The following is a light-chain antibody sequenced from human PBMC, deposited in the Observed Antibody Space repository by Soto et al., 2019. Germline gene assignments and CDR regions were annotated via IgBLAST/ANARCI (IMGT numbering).Light chain of an antibody. J-gene: IGKJ1*01. CDR1: QSVLYSSNNKNY. V-gene: IGKV4-1*01. CDR2: WAS. Sequence: IVMTQSPDSLAVSLGERATINCKSSQSVLYSSNNKNYLAWYQQKPGQPPKLLIYWASTRESGVPDRFSGSGSGTEFTLTISSLQADDVAVYYCQQYYSTPWTFGLGTKVEIK. CDR3: QQYYSTPWT.